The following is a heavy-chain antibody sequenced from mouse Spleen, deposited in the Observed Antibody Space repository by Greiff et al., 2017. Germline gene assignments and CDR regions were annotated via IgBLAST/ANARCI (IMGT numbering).Heavy chain of an antibody. CDR3: ARWDGYYVFDY. Sequence: VQLQQSGPELVKPGASVKMSCKASGYTFTDYVISWVKQRTGQGLEWIGEIYPGSGSTYYNEKFKGKATLTADKSSNTAYMELLSLTSEDSAVYYCARWDGYYVFDYWGQGTTLTVSS. V-gene: IGHV1-81*01. CDR2: IYPGSGST. CDR1: GYTFTDYV. J-gene: IGHJ2*01. D-gene: IGHD2-3*01.